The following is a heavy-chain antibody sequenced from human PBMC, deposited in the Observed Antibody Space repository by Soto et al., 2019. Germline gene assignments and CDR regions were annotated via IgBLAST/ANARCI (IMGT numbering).Heavy chain of an antibody. J-gene: IGHJ5*02. CDR1: GRSLSGYY. CDR3: ARGGGSCSSTSCGPYNWFDP. CDR2: INHSGST. Sequence: PSETLSLTCAVYGRSLSGYYWSWIRQPPGKGLEWIGEINHSGSTNYNPSLKSRVTISVDTSKNQFSLKLSSVTAADTAVYYCARGGGSCSSTSCGPYNWFDPWGQGTLVTVSS. D-gene: IGHD2-2*01. V-gene: IGHV4-34*01.